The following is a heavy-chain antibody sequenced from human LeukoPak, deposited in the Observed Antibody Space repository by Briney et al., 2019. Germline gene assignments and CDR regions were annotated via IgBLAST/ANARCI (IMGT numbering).Heavy chain of an antibody. J-gene: IGHJ4*02. CDR2: IYSGGRT. CDR1: GFTVSSNY. D-gene: IGHD3-10*01. CDR3: AIDSVFAPRLWFGELYPQSY. V-gene: IGHV3-53*01. Sequence: WGALRLSRAASGFTVSSNYMSWVRQAPGKGLGGVSVIYSGGRTYNEESVKGRFTISRDNSKNTLYLQMNSLRAEDTAVYYCAIDSVFAPRLWFGELYPQSYWGQGTLVTVSS.